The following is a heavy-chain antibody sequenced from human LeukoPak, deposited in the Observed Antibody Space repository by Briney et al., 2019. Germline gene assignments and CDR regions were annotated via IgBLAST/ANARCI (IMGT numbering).Heavy chain of an antibody. CDR3: ARDNNADY. CDR1: GFTFSSYA. V-gene: IGHV3-23*01. Sequence: GGSLRLSCAASGFTFSSYAMSWVRQAPGKGLEWVSAISGSGGSTYYADSVKGRFTISRDNSNNTLYLLMNSLRVEDTAVYYCARDNNADYWGQGTLVTVSS. J-gene: IGHJ4*02. CDR2: ISGSGGST. D-gene: IGHD1/OR15-1a*01.